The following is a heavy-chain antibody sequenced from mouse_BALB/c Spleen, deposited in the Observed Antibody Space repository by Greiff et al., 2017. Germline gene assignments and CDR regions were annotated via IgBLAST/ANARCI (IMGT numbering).Heavy chain of an antibody. CDR1: GYAFSSYW. CDR3: ARWDGSSDYAMDY. V-gene: IGHV1-80*01. D-gene: IGHD1-1*01. J-gene: IGHJ4*01. CDR2: IYPGDGDT. Sequence: QVHVKQSGAELVRPGSSVKISCKASGYAFSSYWMNWVKQRPGQGLEWIGQIYPGDGDTNYNGKFKGKATLTADKSSSTAYMQLSSLTSEDSAVYFCARWDGSSDYAMDYWGQGTSVTVSS.